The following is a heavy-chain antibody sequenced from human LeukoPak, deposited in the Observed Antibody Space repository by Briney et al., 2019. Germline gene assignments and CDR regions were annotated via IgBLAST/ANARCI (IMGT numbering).Heavy chain of an antibody. CDR1: GGTFGSYA. CDR2: IIPIFGTA. Sequence: GSSVTVSCKASGGTFGSYAISWVRQAPGQGLERMGGIIPIFGTANYAQKFQGRVTITADESTSTAYMELSSLRSEDTAVYYCARDRSRSPIDYWGQGTLVTVSS. V-gene: IGHV1-69*01. D-gene: IGHD6-13*01. CDR3: ARDRSRSPIDY. J-gene: IGHJ4*02.